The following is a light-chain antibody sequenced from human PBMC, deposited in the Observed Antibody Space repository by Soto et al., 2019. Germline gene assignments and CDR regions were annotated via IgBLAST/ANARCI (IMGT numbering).Light chain of an antibody. CDR3: SAWDNSLNGYV. CDR2: TAG. Sequence: QSVLTQPRSVSASPGQRVTISCSGGSSNIGSNTVAWYQHLPGTAPPRLIFTAGQRPSGVPGRFSGSKSGTSASLAISGLQSEDEGDYYCSAWDNSLNGYVFGPGTKVTVL. V-gene: IGLV1-44*01. CDR1: SSNIGSNT. J-gene: IGLJ1*01.